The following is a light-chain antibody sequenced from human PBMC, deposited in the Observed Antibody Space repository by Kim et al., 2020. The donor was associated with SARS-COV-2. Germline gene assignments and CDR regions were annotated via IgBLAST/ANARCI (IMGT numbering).Light chain of an antibody. J-gene: IGLJ2*01. CDR1: YIGCHI. CDR3: QVWDISSDHPV. Sequence: KTALMTGEGNYIGCHIVLSYQQKPGLAAAVVIFYDSNRPSGIPDRFSGCNSGNTATLTISRVEAGYEAGYYCQVWDISSDHPVFGGGTQLTVL. CDR2: YDS. V-gene: IGLV3-21*04.